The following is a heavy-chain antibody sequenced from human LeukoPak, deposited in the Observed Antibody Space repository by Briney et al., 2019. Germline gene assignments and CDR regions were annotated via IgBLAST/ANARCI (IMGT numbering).Heavy chain of an antibody. V-gene: IGHV3-48*02. J-gene: IGHJ4*02. CDR1: GLTVSSYS. CDR3: ARARVSGRSGFDY. Sequence: GGSLRLSCVASGLTVSSYSMNWGRQALGQGLQRVSYISSISSTIYYADSVKGRFTISRDNAKNSLDLQMNSLRDEDTAVYYCARARVSGRSGFDYWGQGTLVTVSS. CDR2: ISSISSTI. D-gene: IGHD2-15*01.